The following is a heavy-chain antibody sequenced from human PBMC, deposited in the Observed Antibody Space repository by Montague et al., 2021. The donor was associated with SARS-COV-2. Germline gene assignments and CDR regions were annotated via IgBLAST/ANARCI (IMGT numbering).Heavy chain of an antibody. Sequence: SETRSLTCTVSGASVSSGGYYWSWIRQPPGKGLEWIGYIYYSGSTNYNPSLKSRVTISLDTSKNQFSLKLTSVTAADTAVYYCARVSLAAAATRSDYWGQGTLVTVSS. D-gene: IGHD6-13*01. CDR2: IYYSGST. J-gene: IGHJ4*02. CDR1: GASVSSGGYY. CDR3: ARVSLAAAATRSDY. V-gene: IGHV4-61*08.